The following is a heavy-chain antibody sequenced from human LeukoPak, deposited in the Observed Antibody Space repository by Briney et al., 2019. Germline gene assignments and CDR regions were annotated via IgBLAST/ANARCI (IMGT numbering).Heavy chain of an antibody. D-gene: IGHD4-11*01. J-gene: IGHJ5*02. CDR3: AKDRYSNYGNWFDP. Sequence: GGSLRLSCAASGFTFSNYAMNWVRQAPGKGLEWVSGISGSGGTTYYADSVKGRFTISRDNSKNTLYLQMISLRAEDTDVYYCAKDRYSNYGNWFDPWGQGTLVTVFS. CDR1: GFTFSNYA. V-gene: IGHV3-23*01. CDR2: ISGSGGTT.